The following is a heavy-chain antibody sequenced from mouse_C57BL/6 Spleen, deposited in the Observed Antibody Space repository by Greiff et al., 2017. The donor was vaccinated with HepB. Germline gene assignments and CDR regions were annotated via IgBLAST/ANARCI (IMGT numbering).Heavy chain of an antibody. V-gene: IGHV6-6*01. CDR3: TRAYYDYDAADENAY. J-gene: IGHJ3*01. D-gene: IGHD2-4*01. CDR2: IRNKANNHAT. Sequence: EVMLVESGGGLVQPGGSMKLSCAASGFTFSDAWMDWVRQSPEKGLEWVAEIRNKANNHATYYAESVKGRFTISRDDSKSSVYLQMNSLRAEDTGIYYCTRAYYDYDAADENAYWGQGTLVTVSA. CDR1: GFTFSDAW.